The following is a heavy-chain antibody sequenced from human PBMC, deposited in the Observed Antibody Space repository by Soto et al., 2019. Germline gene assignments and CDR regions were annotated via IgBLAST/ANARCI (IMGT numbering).Heavy chain of an antibody. Sequence: QVQLQESGPGLVKPSETLSLTCTVSGGSISTYYWSWIRQPPGKGLEWMGYIYYTGSTNYNPSLKSRVTVSVDTSKNQFSLKLSSVTAADTAVYYCARASGCSGDSCAFDPWGQGTLVTVS. CDR2: IYYTGST. V-gene: IGHV4-59*01. CDR3: ARASGCSGDSCAFDP. D-gene: IGHD2-15*01. J-gene: IGHJ5*02. CDR1: GGSISTYY.